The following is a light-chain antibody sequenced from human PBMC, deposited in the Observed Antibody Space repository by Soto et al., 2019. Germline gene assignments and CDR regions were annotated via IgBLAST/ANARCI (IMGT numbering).Light chain of an antibody. Sequence: EIVMTQSPATLSVSPGERATLSCRASQSVSSNLAWYQQKPGQAPRLLIYGASTRATGIPARFSGSRSGTAFPLTISSLQSEDFAVYYCQQYNNWPYTFGQGNKLEIK. V-gene: IGKV3-15*01. J-gene: IGKJ2*01. CDR1: QSVSSN. CDR2: GAS. CDR3: QQYNNWPYT.